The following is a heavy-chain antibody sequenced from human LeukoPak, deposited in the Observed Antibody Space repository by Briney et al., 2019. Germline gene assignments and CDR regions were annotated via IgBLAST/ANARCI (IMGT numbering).Heavy chain of an antibody. V-gene: IGHV4-34*01. Sequence: SETLSLTCAVYGGSFSGYYWSWIRQSPGKGLEWIGEINHSGSTNYNPSLKSRVTISVDTSKNQFSLKLNSVTAADTAVYYCARLAAAADISSSRYWYFDLWGRGTLVTVSS. J-gene: IGHJ2*01. CDR1: GGSFSGYY. CDR3: ARLAAAADISSSRYWYFDL. D-gene: IGHD6-13*01. CDR2: INHSGST.